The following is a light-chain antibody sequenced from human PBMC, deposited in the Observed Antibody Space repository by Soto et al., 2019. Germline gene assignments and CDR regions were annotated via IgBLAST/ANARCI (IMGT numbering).Light chain of an antibody. J-gene: IGKJ3*01. CDR3: QYPRT. CDR1: QSVGSSL. Sequence: EFVLTQSPGTLSLSPGERATLSCRASQSVGSSLLAWYLQKPGQAPRLPIYGASSRATGIPDRFSGRGSGTDFTLTISRLEPEDFAVYYCQYPRTLGPGTKVDIK. V-gene: IGKV3-20*01. CDR2: GAS.